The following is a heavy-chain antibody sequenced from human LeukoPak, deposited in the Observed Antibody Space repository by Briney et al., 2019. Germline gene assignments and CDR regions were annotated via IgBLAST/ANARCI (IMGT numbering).Heavy chain of an antibody. V-gene: IGHV3-23*01. D-gene: IGHD4-17*01. CDR2: ISGSGGST. CDR3: AKLVTVTTDLRYFDL. Sequence: PGGSLRLSCAASGFTFSSYAMSWVRQAPGKGLEWASAISGSGGSTYYADSVKGRFTISRDNSKNTLYLQMNSLRAEDTAVYYCAKLVTVTTDLRYFDLWGRGTLVTVSS. J-gene: IGHJ2*01. CDR1: GFTFSSYA.